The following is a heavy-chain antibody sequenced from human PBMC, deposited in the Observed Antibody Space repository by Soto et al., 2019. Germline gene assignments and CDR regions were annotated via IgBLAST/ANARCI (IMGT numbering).Heavy chain of an antibody. Sequence: GSLRLSCAASGFTFSSYGMHWVRQAPGKGLEWVAVISYDGSNKYYADSVKGRFTISRDNSKNTLYLQMNSLRAEDTAVYYCANGAGLGQQAKTYYYGMDVWGQGTTVTVSS. CDR3: ANGAGLGQQAKTYYYGMDV. CDR1: GFTFSSYG. J-gene: IGHJ6*02. CDR2: ISYDGSNK. V-gene: IGHV3-30*18. D-gene: IGHD3-16*01.